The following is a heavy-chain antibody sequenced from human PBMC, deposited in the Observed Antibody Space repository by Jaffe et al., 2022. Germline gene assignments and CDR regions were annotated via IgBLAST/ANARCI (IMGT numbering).Heavy chain of an antibody. CDR1: GITFSGYW. V-gene: IGHV3-74*01. CDR2: IDKDGSST. CDR3: VRDANGYFDY. Sequence: EVQLVESGGGLVQPGGSLRLSCAASGITFSGYWMHWVRQGPGKGLVWVSRIDKDGSSTNYADSVKGRFTISRDDAKNTLYLQLNSLRVEDTAVYYCVRDANGYFDYWGQGNLVTVSS. J-gene: IGHJ4*02.